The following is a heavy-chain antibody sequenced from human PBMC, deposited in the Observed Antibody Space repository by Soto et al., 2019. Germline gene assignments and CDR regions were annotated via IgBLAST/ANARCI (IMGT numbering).Heavy chain of an antibody. D-gene: IGHD3-9*01. V-gene: IGHV4-34*01. J-gene: IGHJ4*02. CDR2: INHSGST. CDR3: ARGRLRGRYFDWLFPPSYYFDY. CDR1: GGSFSGYY. Sequence: SETLSLTCAVYGGSFSGYYWSWIRQPPGKGLEWIGEINHSGSTNYNPSLKSRVTISVDTSKNQFSLKLSSVTAADTAVYYCARGRLRGRYFDWLFPPSYYFDYWGQATLVTVSS.